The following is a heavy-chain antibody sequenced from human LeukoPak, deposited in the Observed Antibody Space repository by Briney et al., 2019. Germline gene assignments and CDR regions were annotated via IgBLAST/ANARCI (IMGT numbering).Heavy chain of an antibody. V-gene: IGHV4-39*07. Sequence: SETLSLTCTVSGGSFNSDSYSWAWIRQPPGKGLEWIGTIYSSGSTYYNPSLKSRVTISVDTSKNQFSLKLSSVTAADTAVYYCARSHAGYYDSSGYFDAFDIWGQGTMVTVSS. CDR2: IYSSGST. CDR3: ARSHAGYYDSSGYFDAFDI. CDR1: GGSFNSDSYS. D-gene: IGHD3-22*01. J-gene: IGHJ3*02.